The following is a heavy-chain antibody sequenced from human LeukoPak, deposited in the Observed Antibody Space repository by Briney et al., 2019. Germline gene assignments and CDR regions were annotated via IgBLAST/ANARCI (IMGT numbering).Heavy chain of an antibody. CDR3: ARGGILYGMDV. CDR1: RFTFSAYS. Sequence: GGSLRLSCAASRFTFSAYSMTWVRLAPGKGLEWVSAISGSGGNTYYADPVKGRFTISRDNSKNTLYLQMNSLRAEDTAAYYCARGGILYGMDVWGQGTTVTVSS. V-gene: IGHV3-23*01. CDR2: ISGSGGNT. J-gene: IGHJ6*02. D-gene: IGHD6-13*01.